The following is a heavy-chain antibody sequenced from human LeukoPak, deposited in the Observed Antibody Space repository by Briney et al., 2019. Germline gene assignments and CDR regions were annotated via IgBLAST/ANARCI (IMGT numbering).Heavy chain of an antibody. J-gene: IGHJ4*02. CDR1: GYTFTSYA. CDR2: IIPILGIA. V-gene: IGHV1-69*04. CDR3: ARGSYDSSGYYDY. D-gene: IGHD3-22*01. Sequence: SVKVSCKASGYTFTSYAISWVRQAPGQGLKWMGRIIPILGIANYAQKFQGRVTITADKSTSTAYMELSSLRSEDTAVYYCARGSYDSSGYYDYWGQGTLVTVSS.